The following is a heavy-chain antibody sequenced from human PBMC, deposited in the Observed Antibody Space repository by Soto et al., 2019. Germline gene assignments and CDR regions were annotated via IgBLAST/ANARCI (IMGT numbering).Heavy chain of an antibody. CDR3: ASGVVPAAMHYYYYYMDV. Sequence: SETLSLTCTVSGGSISSYYWNWIRQPPGKGLEWIGYIYYSGSTNYNPSLKSRVTISVDTSKNQFSLKLSSVTAADTAVYYCASGVVPAAMHYYYYYMDVWGKGTTVTVSS. CDR2: IYYSGST. J-gene: IGHJ6*03. V-gene: IGHV4-59*01. CDR1: GGSISSYY. D-gene: IGHD2-2*01.